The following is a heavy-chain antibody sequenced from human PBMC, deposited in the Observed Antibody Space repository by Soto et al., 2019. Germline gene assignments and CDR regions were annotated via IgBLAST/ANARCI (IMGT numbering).Heavy chain of an antibody. D-gene: IGHD3-22*01. CDR2: INHSGST. Sequence: SETLSLTCAVYGGSGGSFSGYYWSWIRQPPGKGLEWIGEINHSGSTNYNPSLKSRVTISVDTSKNQFSLKLSSVTAAATAVYYCARHNYASSGYYHYYYGMDVWGQGTTVTVSS. V-gene: IGHV4-34*01. CDR1: GGSGGSFSGYY. J-gene: IGHJ6*02. CDR3: ARHNYASSGYYHYYYGMDV.